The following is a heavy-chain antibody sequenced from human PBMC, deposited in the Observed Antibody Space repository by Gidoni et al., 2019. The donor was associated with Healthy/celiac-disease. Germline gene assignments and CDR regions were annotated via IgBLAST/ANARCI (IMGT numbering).Heavy chain of an antibody. Sequence: EVQLVESGGGLVQPGRSPRLSCAAAGFTFADYAMHWVRPAPGKGLAWVSGISWNSGSIGYADSVKGRFTISRDNAKNSLYLQMNSLRAEDTALYYCAKGGAYCTGGVCYSIGRYYGMDVWGQGTTVTVSS. D-gene: IGHD2-8*02. V-gene: IGHV3-9*01. CDR3: AKGGAYCTGGVCYSIGRYYGMDV. CDR1: GFTFADYA. CDR2: ISWNSGSI. J-gene: IGHJ6*02.